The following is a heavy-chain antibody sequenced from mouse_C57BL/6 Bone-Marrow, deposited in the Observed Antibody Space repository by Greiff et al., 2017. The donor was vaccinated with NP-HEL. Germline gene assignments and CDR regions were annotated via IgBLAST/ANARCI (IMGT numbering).Heavy chain of an antibody. CDR3: ARQGTVVAHWYFDV. D-gene: IGHD1-1*01. CDR1: GYTFTDYY. Sequence: EVQLQQSGPELVKPGASVKISCKASGYTFTDYYMNWVKQSHGKSLEWIGDINPNNGGTSYNQKFTGKATLTVDKSSSTAYMELRSLTTEESAVYYCARQGTVVAHWYFDVWGTGTTVTVSS. V-gene: IGHV1-26*01. CDR2: INPNNGGT. J-gene: IGHJ1*03.